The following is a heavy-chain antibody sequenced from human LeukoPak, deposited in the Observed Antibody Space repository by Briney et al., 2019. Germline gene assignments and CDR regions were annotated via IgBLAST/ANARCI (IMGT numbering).Heavy chain of an antibody. Sequence: GGSLRLSCAASGFSLSNSAMSWVRQAPGKGLEWVSLIIASSGSTFYADSVKGRFTISRDNSKNTLYLQMNSLRAEDTAVYYCAKGAYDYIEMGYFNYWGQGTLVTVSS. J-gene: IGHJ4*02. CDR1: GFSLSNSA. CDR2: IIASSGST. CDR3: AKGAYDYIEMGYFNY. D-gene: IGHD5-12*01. V-gene: IGHV3-23*01.